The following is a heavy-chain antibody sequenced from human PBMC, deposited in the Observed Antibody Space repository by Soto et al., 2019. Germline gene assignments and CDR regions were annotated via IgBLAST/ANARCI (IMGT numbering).Heavy chain of an antibody. CDR1: GGSITNYY. CDR3: ARQGFGSLHGLVDA. CDR2: IQYSGYS. D-gene: IGHD3-10*01. Sequence: QVQLQESGPGLVKPSETLSLTCTVSGGSITNYYCRWFRQPPGKGLEWIGYIQYSGYSAYNLSLTSPVNRSRSPTTSQSPAMVVSATATATAVYYCARQGFGSLHGLVDAWGQGDTVIVSS. J-gene: IGHJ6*02. V-gene: IGHV4-59*08.